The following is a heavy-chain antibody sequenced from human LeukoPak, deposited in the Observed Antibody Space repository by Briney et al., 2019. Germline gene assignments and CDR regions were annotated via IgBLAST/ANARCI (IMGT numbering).Heavy chain of an antibody. CDR1: GGSISSGGYY. CDR2: IDNSGGT. CDR3: ARIKVGSTLDD. J-gene: IGHJ4*02. V-gene: IGHV4-31*03. D-gene: IGHD1-26*01. Sequence: PSETLSLTCTVSGGSISSGGYYWSWVRQHPGKGLEWIGFIDNSGGTYYNPSLKSRTIISVDTSKNQFSLKLSSVTAADTAMYYCARIKVGSTLDDWGQGTLVTVSS.